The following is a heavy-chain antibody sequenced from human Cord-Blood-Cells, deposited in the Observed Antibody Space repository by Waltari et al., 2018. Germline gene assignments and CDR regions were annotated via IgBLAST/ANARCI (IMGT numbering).Heavy chain of an antibody. V-gene: IGHV1-2*02. D-gene: IGHD3-16*01. CDR1: GYTFTGYY. CDR3: ARVRRGIGDYFDY. J-gene: IGHJ4*02. Sequence: QVQLVQSGAEVKKPGASVKVSCKASGYTFTGYYMHWVRQAPGQGLEWMGGINPNRGGTNSAQKFQGRVTMTRDTSISTAYMELSRLRSDDTAVYYCARVRRGIGDYFDYWGQGTLVTVSS. CDR2: INPNRGGT.